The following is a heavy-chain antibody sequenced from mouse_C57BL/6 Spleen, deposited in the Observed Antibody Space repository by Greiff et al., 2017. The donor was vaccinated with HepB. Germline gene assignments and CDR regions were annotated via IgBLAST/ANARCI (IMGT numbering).Heavy chain of an antibody. D-gene: IGHD2-1*01. CDR3: ANGNLIPY. Sequence: DVMLVESGGGLVKPGGSLKLSCAASGFTFSDYGMHWVRQAPEKGLEWVAYISSGSSTIYYADTVKGRFTISRDNAKNTLFLQMTSLRSEDTAMYYCANGNLIPYWGQGTLVTVSA. V-gene: IGHV5-17*01. CDR2: ISSGSSTI. J-gene: IGHJ3*01. CDR1: GFTFSDYG.